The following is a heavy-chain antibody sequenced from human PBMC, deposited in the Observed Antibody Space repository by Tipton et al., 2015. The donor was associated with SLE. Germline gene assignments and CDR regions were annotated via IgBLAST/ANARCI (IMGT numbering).Heavy chain of an antibody. J-gene: IGHJ4*02. CDR1: GGTFSSYA. V-gene: IGHV1-18*01. CDR2: ISAYNGNT. D-gene: IGHD6-13*01. CDR3: ARDGYSSHFDY. Sequence: QLVQSGAEVKKPGSSVKVSCKASGGTFSSYAISWVRQAPGQGLEWMVWISAYNGNTNYAQKFQGRVTMTRNTSISTAYMELSSLRSDDTAVYYCARDGYSSHFDYWGQGTLATVSS.